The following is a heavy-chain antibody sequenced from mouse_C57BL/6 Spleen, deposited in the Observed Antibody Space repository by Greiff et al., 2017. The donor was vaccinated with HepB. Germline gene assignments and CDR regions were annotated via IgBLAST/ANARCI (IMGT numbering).Heavy chain of an antibody. D-gene: IGHD1-1*01. CDR2: INPNNGGT. V-gene: IGHV1-26*01. Sequence: EVQLQQSGPELVKPGASVKISCKASGYTFTDYYMNWVKQSHGKSLEWIGDINPNNGGTSYNQKFKGKAKLTVEKSSSTAYMELRSLTSEDSAVYYCARTMPFITTVVAPFAYWGQGTLVTVSA. CDR1: GYTFTDYY. J-gene: IGHJ3*01. CDR3: ARTMPFITTVVAPFAY.